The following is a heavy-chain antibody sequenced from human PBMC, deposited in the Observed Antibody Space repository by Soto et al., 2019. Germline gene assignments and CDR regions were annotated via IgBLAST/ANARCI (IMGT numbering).Heavy chain of an antibody. CDR2: IWFPXSDK. V-gene: IGHV3-33*08. CDR1: GFTFSNYG. D-gene: IGHD2-2*01. Sequence: GGSFRLCCAASGFTFSNYGMHWVRQSPGKRLESVALIWFPXSDKYYAGSVKRRFTLSRDNSRNTGYLQMNSLRAEDTAVYYCARLYCSSLSCYSVGAFDIRGQGTMVTVSS. J-gene: IGHJ3*02. CDR3: ARLYCSSLSCYSVGAFDI.